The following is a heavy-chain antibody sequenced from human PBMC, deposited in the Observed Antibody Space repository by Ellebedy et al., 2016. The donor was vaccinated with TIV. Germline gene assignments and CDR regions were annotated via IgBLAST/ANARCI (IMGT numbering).Heavy chain of an antibody. Sequence: MPSETLSLTCTVSGGSISSSSYYWGWNGQPPGKGLEWIGSIYYSGSTYYNPSLKSRVTISVDTSKNQFSLKLSSVTSADTAVYYCEKQRSFDYWGQGTLVTVSS. CDR3: EKQRSFDY. CDR2: IYYSGST. V-gene: IGHV4-39*01. CDR1: GGSISSSSYY. J-gene: IGHJ4*02.